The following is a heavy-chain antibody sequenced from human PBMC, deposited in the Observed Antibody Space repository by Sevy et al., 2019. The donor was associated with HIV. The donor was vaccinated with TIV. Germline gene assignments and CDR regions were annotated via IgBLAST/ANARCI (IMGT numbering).Heavy chain of an antibody. V-gene: IGHV3-53*01. CDR3: ARSLYGSGSYPYPFDY. D-gene: IGHD3-10*01. CDR2: IYSGGST. J-gene: IGHJ4*02. Sequence: GGSLRLSCAASGFTVSSNYMSWVRQAPGKGLEWVSVIYSGGSTYYADSVKGRFTISRDNSKNTLYLQMNSLRAEDTAVYYCARSLYGSGSYPYPFDYWGQGTLVTVSS. CDR1: GFTVSSNY.